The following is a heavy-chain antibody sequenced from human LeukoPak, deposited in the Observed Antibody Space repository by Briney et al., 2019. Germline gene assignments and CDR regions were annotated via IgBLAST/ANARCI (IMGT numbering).Heavy chain of an antibody. V-gene: IGHV4-34*01. J-gene: IGHJ4*02. D-gene: IGHD6-19*01. CDR1: GGSFSGYY. CDR3: ARWGSGWYYFDY. CDR2: INHSGST. Sequence: SETLSLTCAVYGGSFSGYYWCWIRQPPGKGLEWIGEINHSGSTTYNPSRKSRVTISVDTSKNQFSLKLSSVTAADTAFYYCARWGSGWYYFDYWGQGTLVTASS.